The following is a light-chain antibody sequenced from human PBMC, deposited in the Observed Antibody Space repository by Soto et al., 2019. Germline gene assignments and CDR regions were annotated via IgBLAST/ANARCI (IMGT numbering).Light chain of an antibody. CDR2: AAS. CDR3: QQYSHLIT. J-gene: IGKJ5*01. CDR1: QGISNY. V-gene: IGKV1-27*01. Sequence: IQMTHSPSAMSACLGDRVSIACRARQGISNYLAWYQQTPGKVPKLLIYAASTLQSGVPSRFSGSGSGTDFTFTISSLQPEDIATYYCQQYSHLITFGQGTRLEIK.